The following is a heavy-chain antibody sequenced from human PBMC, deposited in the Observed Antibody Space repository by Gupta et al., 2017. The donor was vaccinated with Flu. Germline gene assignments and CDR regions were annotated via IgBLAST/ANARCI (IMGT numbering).Heavy chain of an antibody. Sequence: EVQLVESGGGLVKPGGSLRLSCAASGFTFSSYSMNWVRQAPGKGLEWVSSISSSSSYIYYADSVKGRFTISRDNAKNSLYLQMNSLRAEDTAVYYCARDFPYGSTNLYYYYGMDVWGQGTTVTVSS. CDR3: ARDFPYGSTNLYYYYGMDV. V-gene: IGHV3-21*01. CDR1: GFTFSSYS. J-gene: IGHJ6*02. D-gene: IGHD2-2*01. CDR2: ISSSSSYI.